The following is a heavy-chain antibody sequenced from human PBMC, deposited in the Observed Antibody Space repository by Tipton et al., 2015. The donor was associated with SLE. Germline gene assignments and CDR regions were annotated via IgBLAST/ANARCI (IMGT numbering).Heavy chain of an antibody. CDR1: GGSGSSGSYY. CDR3: VRLRSKVLIDY. CDR2: IYYSGST. D-gene: IGHD2-8*01. J-gene: IGHJ4*02. Sequence: LRLSCTVSGGSGSSGSYYWAWIRQPPGKGPEWIGTIYYSGSTYYPSLKSRITISLDTSKNQFSLEVRSVTAADTAVYYCVRLRSKVLIDYWGQGILVTVSS. V-gene: IGHV4-39*07.